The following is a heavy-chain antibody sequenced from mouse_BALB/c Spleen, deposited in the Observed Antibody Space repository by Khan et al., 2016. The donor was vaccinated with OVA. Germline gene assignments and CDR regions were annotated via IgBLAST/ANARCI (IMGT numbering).Heavy chain of an antibody. CDR2: IYPFNDDT. D-gene: IGHD2-14*01. CDR3: AKNYGYDVYFGY. CDR1: GYTFTSYV. Sequence: VQLQQSGPELVKPGASVKMSCEASGYTFTSYVIHWVKQKPGQGLEWIGYIYPFNDDTKYNEKFKGKATLTSDTSSSTAYMELRSLTSEDSAVYCCAKNYGYDVYFGYWGQGTTLTVSS. V-gene: IGHV1S136*01. J-gene: IGHJ2*01.